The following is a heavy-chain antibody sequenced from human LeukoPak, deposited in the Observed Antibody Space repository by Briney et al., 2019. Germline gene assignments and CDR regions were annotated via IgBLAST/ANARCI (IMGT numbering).Heavy chain of an antibody. CDR1: GGSITGYH. Sequence: KPSETLSLTRTVSGGSITGYHWSWIRQPPGKGLEWIGYICSSETTEYKPSLKSRVTISADTSKNQFSLKLTSVTAADTAIYYCARRNDFDIWGQGTMVTASS. CDR3: ARRNDFDI. V-gene: IGHV4-4*08. CDR2: ICSSETT. J-gene: IGHJ3*02.